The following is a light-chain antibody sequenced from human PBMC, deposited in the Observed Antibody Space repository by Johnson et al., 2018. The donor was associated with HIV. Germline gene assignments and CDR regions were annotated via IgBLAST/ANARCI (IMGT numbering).Light chain of an antibody. CDR1: SSNIGNND. Sequence: QSVLTQPPSVSAAPGQKVTISCSGSSSNIGNNDVSWYQQLPGTAPKLLIYDNNKRPSGIPDRFSGSKSGTSATLGITGLQTGDEADYYCGTWDSSLREVFGTGTKVTVL. CDR2: DNN. J-gene: IGLJ1*01. V-gene: IGLV1-51*01. CDR3: GTWDSSLREV.